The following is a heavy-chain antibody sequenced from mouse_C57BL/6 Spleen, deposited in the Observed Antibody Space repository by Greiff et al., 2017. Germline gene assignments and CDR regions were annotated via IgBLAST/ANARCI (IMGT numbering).Heavy chain of an antibody. CDR2: IDPETGGT. D-gene: IGHD2-5*01. J-gene: IGHJ3*01. CDR3: TRSYYSNYDFAY. Sequence: QVHVKQSGAELVRPGASVTLSCKASGYTFTDYEMHWVKQTPVHGLEWIGAIDPETGGTAYNQKFKGKAILTADKSSSTAYMELRSLTSEDSAVYYCTRSYYSNYDFAYWGQGTLVTVSA. CDR1: GYTFTDYE. V-gene: IGHV1-15*01.